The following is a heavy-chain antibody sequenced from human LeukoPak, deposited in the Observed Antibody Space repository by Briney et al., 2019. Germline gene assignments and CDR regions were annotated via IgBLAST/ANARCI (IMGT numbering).Heavy chain of an antibody. D-gene: IGHD5-12*01. Sequence: GGSLRLSCAASGFTFSSYKMIWVRQAPGKGLEWVSYITTSGTTTYYADSLKGRFTISRDNAKNSLYLQMNSLRAEDTAMYYCARDSGYNAFDYWGQGTLVTVSS. CDR3: ARDSGYNAFDY. J-gene: IGHJ4*02. CDR1: GFTFSSYK. CDR2: ITTSGTTT. V-gene: IGHV3-48*03.